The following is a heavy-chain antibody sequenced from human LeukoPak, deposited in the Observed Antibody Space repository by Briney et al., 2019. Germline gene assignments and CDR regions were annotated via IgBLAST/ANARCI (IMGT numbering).Heavy chain of an antibody. CDR3: ARGRRIKRFVLMAAFWDYYMDV. D-gene: IGHD2-8*01. CDR1: GYTFTSYD. V-gene: IGHV1-8*01. Sequence: ASVKVSCKASGYTFTSYDVNWVRQATGQGLEWMGWMKPNGGNTGYPQKSHRRVSMTRNTSISTAYMELRSLRSVDTAVYYCARGRRIKRFVLMAAFWDYYMDVWGKGTTVTVSS. J-gene: IGHJ6*03. CDR2: MKPNGGNT.